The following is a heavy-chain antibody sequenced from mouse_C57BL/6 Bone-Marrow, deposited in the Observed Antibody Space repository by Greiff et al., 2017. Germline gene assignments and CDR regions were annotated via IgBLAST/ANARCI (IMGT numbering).Heavy chain of an antibody. D-gene: IGHD2-2*01. V-gene: IGHV1-82*01. CDR2: IYPGDGDT. CDR1: GYAFSSSW. CDR3: ARRRVYGYDRGTFDY. J-gene: IGHJ2*01. Sequence: VQLQQSGPELVKPGASVKISCKASGYAFSSSWMNWVKQRPGKGLEWIGRIYPGDGDTNYNGKFKGKATLTADKSSSTAYMQLSSLTSEDSAVYFCARRRVYGYDRGTFDYWGQGTTRTVSS.